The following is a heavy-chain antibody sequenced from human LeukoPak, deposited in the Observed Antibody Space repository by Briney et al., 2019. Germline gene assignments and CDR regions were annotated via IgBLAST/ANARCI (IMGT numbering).Heavy chain of an antibody. J-gene: IGHJ4*02. D-gene: IGHD3-10*01. V-gene: IGHV1-69*01. Sequence: ASVKVSCKASGGTFSSYAISWVRQAPGQGLEWMGGIIPIFGTANYAQKFQGRVTITADESTSTAYMELNSLRAEDTAVYYCARGTYYYGSGSYSYWGQGTLVTVSS. CDR1: GGTFSSYA. CDR2: IIPIFGTA. CDR3: ARGTYYYGSGSYSY.